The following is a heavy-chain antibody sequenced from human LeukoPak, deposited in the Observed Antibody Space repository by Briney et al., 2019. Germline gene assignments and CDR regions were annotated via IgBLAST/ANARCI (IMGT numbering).Heavy chain of an antibody. CDR2: INTNRGGA. D-gene: IGHD3-10*01. Sequence: AASKDSCKASWYTFTEHYMHWGPPAPGQRPEWMGRINTNRGGANYAQKFLGRVTMTRDTSISTAYMELSRLRSDDTAVYYCARADYYGSGEDFDYWGQGTLVTVSS. V-gene: IGHV1-2*06. CDR1: WYTFTEHY. J-gene: IGHJ4*02. CDR3: ARADYYGSGEDFDY.